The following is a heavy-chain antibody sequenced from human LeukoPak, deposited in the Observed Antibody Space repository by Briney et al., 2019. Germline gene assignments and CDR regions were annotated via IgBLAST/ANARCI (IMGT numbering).Heavy chain of an antibody. CDR1: GGTFSSYA. V-gene: IGHV1-69*04. D-gene: IGHD3-10*01. J-gene: IGHJ6*02. CDR3: AGRFGEFPTMVRDYYYYGMDV. CDR2: IIPILGIG. Sequence: GASVKVSCKASGGTFSSYAISWVRQAPGQGLEWMGRIIPILGIGNYAQKFQGRVTITADKSTSTAYMELSSLRSEDTAVYYCAGRFGEFPTMVRDYYYYGMDVWGQGTTVTVSS.